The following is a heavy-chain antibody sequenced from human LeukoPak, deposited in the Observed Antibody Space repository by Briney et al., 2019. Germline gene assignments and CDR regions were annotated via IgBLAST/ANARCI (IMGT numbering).Heavy chain of an antibody. CDR2: VNPFSGGT. CDR1: GYTFTAYY. J-gene: IGHJ4*02. V-gene: IGHV1-2*02. CDR3: ARVKDSSSWHYFDF. D-gene: IGHD6-13*01. Sequence: ASVKVSCKASGYTFTAYYIHWLRQAPGQGLEWMGWVNPFSGGTIPAQKFQDRVTMTKDTSISTAYMELGSLRSDDTAVYYCARVKDSSSWHYFDFWGQGTLVTVSS.